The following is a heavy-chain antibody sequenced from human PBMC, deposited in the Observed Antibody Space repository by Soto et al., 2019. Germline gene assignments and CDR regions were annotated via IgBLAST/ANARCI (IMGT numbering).Heavy chain of an antibody. CDR3: ARDWYSSSWGWFDP. J-gene: IGHJ5*02. CDR1: GYTFTIYG. Sequence: GASVKDSCKASGYTFTIYGISWVRQAPGQGLEWMGWISAYNGNTNYAQKLQGRVTMTTDTSTSTAYMELRSLRSDDTAVYYCARDWYSSSWGWFDPWGQGTLVTVSS. V-gene: IGHV1-18*01. CDR2: ISAYNGNT. D-gene: IGHD6-13*01.